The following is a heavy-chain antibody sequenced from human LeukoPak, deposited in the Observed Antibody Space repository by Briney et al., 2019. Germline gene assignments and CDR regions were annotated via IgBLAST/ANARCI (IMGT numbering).Heavy chain of an antibody. V-gene: IGHV1-46*01. CDR3: ARGRGIAAPDPRSLFDY. J-gene: IGHJ4*02. Sequence: ASVKVSCKASGYTFTKYYMHWVRQAPGQGLEWMGIIDPSGGSTSYAQTFQGRVTMTRDTSTSTFYMELSSLRSEDTAVYYCARGRGIAAPDPRSLFDYWGQGTLVTVSS. CDR1: GYTFTKYY. D-gene: IGHD6-13*01. CDR2: IDPSGGST.